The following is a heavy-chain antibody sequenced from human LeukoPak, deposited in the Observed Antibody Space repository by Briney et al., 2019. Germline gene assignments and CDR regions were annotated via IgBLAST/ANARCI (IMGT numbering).Heavy chain of an antibody. D-gene: IGHD1-20*01. V-gene: IGHV3-21*01. J-gene: IGHJ6*02. Sequence: GGSLRLSCAASGFTFSSYSMTWVRQAPGKGLEWVSSISSSSSYIYYADSVKGRFTISRDNAKNSLYLQMNSLRVEDTAVYYCATYDNWVAGDVWGQGTTVSVSS. CDR3: ATYDNWVAGDV. CDR2: ISSSSSYI. CDR1: GFTFSSYS.